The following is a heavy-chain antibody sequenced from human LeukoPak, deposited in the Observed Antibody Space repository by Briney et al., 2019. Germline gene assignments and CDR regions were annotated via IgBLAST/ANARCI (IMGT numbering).Heavy chain of an antibody. D-gene: IGHD2-21*02. CDR1: GFTFSSYS. CDR3: AKADCGGDCYSSAFDI. CDR2: ISSSSSTI. V-gene: IGHV3-48*04. Sequence: GGSLRLSCAASGFTFSSYSMNWVCQAPGKGLEWVSYISSSSSTIYYADSVKGRFTISRDNAKNSLYLQMNSLRVEDTALYYCAKADCGGDCYSSAFDIWGQGTMVTVSS. J-gene: IGHJ3*02.